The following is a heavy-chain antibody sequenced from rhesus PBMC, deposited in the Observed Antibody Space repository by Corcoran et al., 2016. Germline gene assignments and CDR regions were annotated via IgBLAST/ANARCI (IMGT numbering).Heavy chain of an antibody. V-gene: IGHV4-122*02. J-gene: IGHJ3*01. D-gene: IGHD2-21*01. CDR1: GYSISSGYG. CDR2: ISYSGST. Sequence: QLQLQESGPGLVKPSETLSLTCAVSGYSISSGYGWSWIRQPPGKGLEGIGYISYSGSTSYNPSLKSRVTISRDTSKNQFSLKLSSVTAADTAVYYCARGSTVLVVVATDAFDFWGQGLRVTVSS. CDR3: ARGSTVLVVVATDAFDF.